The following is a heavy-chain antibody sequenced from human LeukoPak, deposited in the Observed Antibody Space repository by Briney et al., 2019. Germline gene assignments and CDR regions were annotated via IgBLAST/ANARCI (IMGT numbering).Heavy chain of an antibody. V-gene: IGHV4-4*07. CDR3: ARARYDYVWGSYRYNWFDP. Sequence: SETLSLTCTVSGGSISSYYWSWIRQPAGKGLEWIGRIYTSGSTNYNPSLKSRVTISVDTSKNQFSLKLSSVTAADTAVYYCARARYDYVWGSYRYNWFDPWGQGTRSPSPQ. CDR2: IYTSGST. J-gene: IGHJ5*02. CDR1: GGSISSYY. D-gene: IGHD3-16*02.